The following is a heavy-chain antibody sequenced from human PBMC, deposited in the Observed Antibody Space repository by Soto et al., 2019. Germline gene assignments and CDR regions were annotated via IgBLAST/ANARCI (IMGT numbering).Heavy chain of an antibody. CDR2: VYYSGTT. CDR1: GGSVRDTTYY. D-gene: IGHD4-17*01. CDR3: ARTTAVPNTLGARYFFDY. Sequence: QVQLQESGPGLLTPSETLSLTCSVSGGSVRDTTYYWSWIRQPPGKRLEWIGYVYYSGTTNYNPSLKSRVTISVDLSKNRFSLRLSSVTTADTALYYCARTTAVPNTLGARYFFDYWGQGTLVTVSS. V-gene: IGHV4-61*01. J-gene: IGHJ4*02.